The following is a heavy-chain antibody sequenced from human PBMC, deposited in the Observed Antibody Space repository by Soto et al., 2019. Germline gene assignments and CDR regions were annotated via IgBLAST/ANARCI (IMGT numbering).Heavy chain of an antibody. D-gene: IGHD2-2*01. V-gene: IGHV3-23*01. CDR2: ITDTGGDT. CDR1: GFTFSSYA. Sequence: PGGSLRLSCAASGFTFSSYAMSWVRQSPGKGLEWVSAITDTGGDTYHADSVKGRFTISRDNTKTTLYLQMNSLKVEDTAVYYCAKGSASSRPYYFDYWGQGALVTVSS. CDR3: AKGSASSRPYYFDY. J-gene: IGHJ4*02.